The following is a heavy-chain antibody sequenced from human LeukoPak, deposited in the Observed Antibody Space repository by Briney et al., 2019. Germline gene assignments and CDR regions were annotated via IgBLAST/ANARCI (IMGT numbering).Heavy chain of an antibody. D-gene: IGHD3-10*01. J-gene: IGHJ4*02. CDR2: IPGGGGTT. V-gene: IGHV3-23*01. CDR3: AKGFMVRGLIRYFDY. Sequence: GGSLRLSCAASGFTFRNYDMSWVRQAPGKGLEWVSAIPGGGGTTYYADSVKGRFTISRDSSKNTLYLQMKSLRAEDTAVYYCAKGFMVRGLIRYFDYWGQGTLVTVSS. CDR1: GFTFRNYD.